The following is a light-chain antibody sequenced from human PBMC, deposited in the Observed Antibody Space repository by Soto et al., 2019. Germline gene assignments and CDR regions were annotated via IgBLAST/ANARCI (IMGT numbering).Light chain of an antibody. CDR3: QQRSNWPPPIT. CDR1: QSVSSY. Sequence: EIVLTPSPATLSLSPVERATLSCRASQSVSSYLAWYQQKPGQAPRLLIYDASNRATGIPARFSGSGSGTDFTLTISSLEPEDFAVYYCQQRSNWPPPITFGQGTRLEIK. J-gene: IGKJ5*01. V-gene: IGKV3-11*01. CDR2: DAS.